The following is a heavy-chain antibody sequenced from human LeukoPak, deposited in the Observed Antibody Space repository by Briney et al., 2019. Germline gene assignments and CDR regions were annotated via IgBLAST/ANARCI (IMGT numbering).Heavy chain of an antibody. Sequence: SETLSLTCTVSVDSLSSSTYYWVWIRQPPGKGLEWVGSISYSGITYYQPSLKSRVTISVYTSKRQFSLKLISVTATDTAVYYCAGGNYGGNWFDPGREGTLVSVS. V-gene: IGHV4-39*01. D-gene: IGHD4-23*01. CDR3: AGGNYGGNWFDP. CDR1: VDSLSSSTYY. J-gene: IGHJ5*02. CDR2: ISYSGIT.